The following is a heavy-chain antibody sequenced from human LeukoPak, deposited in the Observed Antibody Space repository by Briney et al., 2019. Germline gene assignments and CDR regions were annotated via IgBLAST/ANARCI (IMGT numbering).Heavy chain of an antibody. J-gene: IGHJ4*02. CDR1: GLTFSSYG. V-gene: IGHV3-30*02. Sequence: GGSLRLSCAASGLTFSSYGMHWVRQAPGKGLEWVAFIRYDGSSKYYADSVKGRFTISRDNSKNTLYLQMNSLRAEDTAVYYCAKGSWDIVVVPAGGAFDYWGQGTLVTVSS. CDR3: AKGSWDIVVVPAGGAFDY. D-gene: IGHD2-2*01. CDR2: IRYDGSSK.